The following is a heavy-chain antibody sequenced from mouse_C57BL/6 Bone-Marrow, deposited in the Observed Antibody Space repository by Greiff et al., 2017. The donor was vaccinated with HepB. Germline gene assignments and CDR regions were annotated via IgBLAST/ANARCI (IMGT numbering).Heavy chain of an antibody. J-gene: IGHJ4*01. V-gene: IGHV7-1*01. CDR2: SRNKANDYTT. D-gene: IGHD1-1*01. CDR1: GFTFSDFY. Sequence: EVKLMDSGGGLVQSGRSLRLSCATSGFTFSDFYMEWVRQAPGKGLEWIAASRNKANDYTTEYSASVKGRFIVSRDTSQSILYLQMNALRAEDTAIYYCARVITTNYAMDYWGQGTSVTVSS. CDR3: ARVITTNYAMDY.